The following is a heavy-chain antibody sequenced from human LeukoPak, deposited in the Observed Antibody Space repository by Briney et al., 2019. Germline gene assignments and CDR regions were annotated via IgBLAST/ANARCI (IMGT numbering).Heavy chain of an antibody. D-gene: IGHD6-19*01. V-gene: IGHV4-59*01. CDR1: GGSISSYY. J-gene: IGHJ4*02. Sequence: SETLSLTCTVSGGSISSYYWSWIRQPPVKGLEWIGYIYYSGSTNYNPSLKSRVTISVDTSKNQFSLKLSSVTAADTAVYYCARESRGGWESYFDYWGQGTLVTVSS. CDR2: IYYSGST. CDR3: ARESRGGWESYFDY.